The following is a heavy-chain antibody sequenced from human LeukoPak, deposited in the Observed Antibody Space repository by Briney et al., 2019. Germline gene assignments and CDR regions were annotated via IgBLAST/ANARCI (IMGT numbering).Heavy chain of an antibody. CDR1: RASISSYY. CDR2: INHAGST. J-gene: IGHJ4*02. CDR3: AKEPHDRNSGKATFVY. V-gene: IGHV4-34*01. D-gene: IGHD4-23*01. Sequence: PSETLSLTWTVTRASISSYYWSSIRQPPGKGLEWIGEINHAGSTNYNPSLKSRVTISVDTSNNQFSLRLTSVTAAATAVYFCAKEPHDRNSGKATFVYWVQGTLVTVSS.